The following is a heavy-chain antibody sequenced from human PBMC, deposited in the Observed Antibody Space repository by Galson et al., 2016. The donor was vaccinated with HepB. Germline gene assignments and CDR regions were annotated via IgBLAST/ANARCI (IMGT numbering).Heavy chain of an antibody. CDR3: AHSGDYSLNY. Sequence: ETLSLTCAVSGGSISSGNWWCWVRQPPGKGLEWIAEIHHSGSTNYNPSLKSRVTISVDKNKNQFSLKLSSVNAADTAVYYCAHSGDYSLNYWGQGTLVTVTS. J-gene: IGHJ4*02. CDR2: IHHSGST. V-gene: IGHV4-4*02. CDR1: GGSISSGNW. D-gene: IGHD2-21*01.